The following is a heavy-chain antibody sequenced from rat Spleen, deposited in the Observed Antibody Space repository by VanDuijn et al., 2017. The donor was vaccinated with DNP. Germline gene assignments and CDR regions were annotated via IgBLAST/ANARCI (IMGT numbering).Heavy chain of an antibody. CDR2: ISTSGGST. D-gene: IGHD1-6*01. CDR3: TTHLTTAP. J-gene: IGHJ2*01. Sequence: EVQLVESGGGLVQPGRSLKLSCAASGFTFSNYGMAWVRQAPKKGLEWVATISTSGGSTYYRDSVKGRFTISRDNAKSTLYLQMDSLRSEDTATYYCTTHLTTAPWGQGVMVTVSS. CDR1: GFTFSNYG. V-gene: IGHV5-27*01.